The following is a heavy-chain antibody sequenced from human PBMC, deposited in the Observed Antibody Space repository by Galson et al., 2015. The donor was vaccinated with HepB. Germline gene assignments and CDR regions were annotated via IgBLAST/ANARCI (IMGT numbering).Heavy chain of an antibody. CDR3: ARDQIEAAGDYYYYGLDV. Sequence: SVKVSCKASGGTFSSYAINWVRQAPGQGLEWMGGIIPIFGTANYAQKFHGRVTITADESTSTAYMELSSLRSEDTAVYYCARDQIEAAGDYYYYGLDVWGQGTTVTVSS. CDR2: IIPIFGTA. V-gene: IGHV1-69*13. J-gene: IGHJ6*02. CDR1: GGTFSSYA. D-gene: IGHD6-13*01.